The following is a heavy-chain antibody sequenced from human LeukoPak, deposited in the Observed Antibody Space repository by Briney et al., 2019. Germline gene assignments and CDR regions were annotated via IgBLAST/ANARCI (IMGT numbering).Heavy chain of an antibody. V-gene: IGHV4-39*07. CDR3: ARVGAVAGYYYYGMDV. J-gene: IGHJ6*02. CDR2: IYYSGST. CDR1: GGSISSSSYY. Sequence: SETLSLTCTVSGGSISSSSYYWGWIRQPPGKGLEWIGSIYYSGSTYYNPSLKSRVTISVDTSKNQFSLKLSSVTAADTAVYYCARVGAVAGYYYYGMDVRGQGTTVTVSS. D-gene: IGHD6-19*01.